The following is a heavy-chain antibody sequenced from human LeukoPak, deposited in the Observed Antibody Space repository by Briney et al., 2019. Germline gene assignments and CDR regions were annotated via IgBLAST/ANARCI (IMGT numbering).Heavy chain of an antibody. CDR1: GFTFSSYA. CDR2: ISGSGGSA. Sequence: GGSLRLSCEASGFTFSSYAMSWLRQAPGKGLEGVSSISGSGGSAYYADSVKGRFTISRDNSKNTLYLQMNSLRAEDTAVYYCANPLDGSGFYYYYYMDVWGKGTTVTISS. D-gene: IGHD3-10*01. CDR3: ANPLDGSGFYYYYYMDV. V-gene: IGHV3-23*01. J-gene: IGHJ6*03.